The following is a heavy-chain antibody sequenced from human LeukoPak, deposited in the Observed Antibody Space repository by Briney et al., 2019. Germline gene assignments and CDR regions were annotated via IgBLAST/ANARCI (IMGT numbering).Heavy chain of an antibody. J-gene: IGHJ3*02. V-gene: IGHV4-39*07. CDR2: INHSGST. Sequence: PSQTLSLTCTVSGGSINSGSYYWSWIRQPPGKGLEWIGEINHSGSTNYNPSLKSRVTISVDTSKNQFSLKLSSVTAADTAVYYCARRSRWLAAPRDAFDIWGQGTMVTVSS. CDR3: ARRSRWLAAPRDAFDI. D-gene: IGHD3-3*01. CDR1: GGSINSGSYY.